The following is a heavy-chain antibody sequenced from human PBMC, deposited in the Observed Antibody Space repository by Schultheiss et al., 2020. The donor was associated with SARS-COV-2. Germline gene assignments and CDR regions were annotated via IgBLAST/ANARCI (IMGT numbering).Heavy chain of an antibody. CDR3: ARASLAVAGSAVNWFDP. CDR2: LYYNASRT. CDR1: GVTLRNFG. V-gene: IGHV3-33*01. D-gene: IGHD6-19*01. Sequence: GESLKISCSASGVTLRNFGMHWVRQAPGKGLEWVAVLYYNASRTYYADSVQGRFIVSSDYSKNTLFLQMNSLRAEDTAVYYCARASLAVAGSAVNWFDPWGQGTLVTVSS. J-gene: IGHJ5*02.